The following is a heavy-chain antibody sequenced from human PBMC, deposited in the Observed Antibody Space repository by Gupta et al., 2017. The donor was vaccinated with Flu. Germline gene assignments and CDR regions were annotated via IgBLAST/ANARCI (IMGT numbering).Heavy chain of an antibody. J-gene: IGHJ4*02. CDR3: AKEEPTQYYFDY. D-gene: IGHD1-26*01. CDR1: GFTFRSYG. CDR2: ISYDGSNK. V-gene: IGHV3-30*18. Sequence: QVQLVESGGGVVQPGRSLRLSCAASGFTFRSYGMHWVRQAPGKGLEWVAVISYDGSNKDDADSVKGRFTISRDNSKNTLYLQMNSLRAEDTAVYYCAKEEPTQYYFDYWGQGNLVTVSS.